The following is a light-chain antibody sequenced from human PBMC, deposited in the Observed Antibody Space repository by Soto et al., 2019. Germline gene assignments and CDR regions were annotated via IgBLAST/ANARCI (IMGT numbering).Light chain of an antibody. CDR3: SSYTDSSNYV. V-gene: IGLV2-14*01. Sequence: SALTQPASVSGSPGQSITISCTGTSSDLAIYNYVSWYQQQPGKAPKLMIYQVTNRPSGVSNRFSGPRSGNTASLTISGLQAEDEADYYCSSYTDSSNYVFGTGTKVTLL. CDR2: QVT. J-gene: IGLJ1*01. CDR1: SSDLAIYNY.